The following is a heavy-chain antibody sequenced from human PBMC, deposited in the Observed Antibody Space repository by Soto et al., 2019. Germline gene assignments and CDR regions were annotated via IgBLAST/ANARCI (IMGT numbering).Heavy chain of an antibody. V-gene: IGHV3-30-3*01. CDR3: ARDNGPSGYYVYYFDY. CDR1: GFTFSSYA. CDR2: ISYDGSNK. J-gene: IGHJ4*02. D-gene: IGHD3-3*01. Sequence: VQLVESGGGVVQPGRSLRLSCAASGFTFSSYAMHWVRQAPGKGLEWVAVISYDGSNKYYADSVKGRFTISRDNSKNTLYLQMNSLRAEDTAVYYCARDNGPSGYYVYYFDYWGQGTLVTVSS.